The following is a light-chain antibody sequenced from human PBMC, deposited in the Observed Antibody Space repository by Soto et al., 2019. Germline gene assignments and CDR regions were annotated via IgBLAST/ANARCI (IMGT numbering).Light chain of an antibody. J-gene: IGKJ2*01. CDR2: KAS. V-gene: IGKV1-5*03. Sequence: DIQLTQSPSTRSASVGDRVTITCRASQSINIWLAWYQQKPGKAPKLLMYKASSLEGGVPSTFSGSGSGTEFTLTISSLQPDYFATYSCQQYYGSPYTFGQGTKLEI. CDR1: QSINIW. CDR3: QQYYGSPYT.